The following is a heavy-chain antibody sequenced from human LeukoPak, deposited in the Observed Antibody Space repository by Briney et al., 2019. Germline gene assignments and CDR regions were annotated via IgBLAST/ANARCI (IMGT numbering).Heavy chain of an antibody. J-gene: IGHJ4*01. D-gene: IGHD3-10*01. V-gene: IGHV3-23*01. CDR3: AKDAVAPGSGGDYFDY. Sequence: GGSLRLSCAASGFTFSSNAMSWVRQAPGKGLEWVSVITGNGGRTYYTESVKGRFTISRDNSKKTLSLQMNSLRAEDTAVYYCAKDAVAPGSGGDYFDYWGHGTLVAVSA. CDR2: ITGNGGRT. CDR1: GFTFSSNA.